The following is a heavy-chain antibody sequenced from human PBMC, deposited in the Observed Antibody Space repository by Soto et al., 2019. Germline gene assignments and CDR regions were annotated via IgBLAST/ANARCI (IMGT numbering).Heavy chain of an antibody. CDR3: AGRRTCYYYSSGYLVY. CDR1: GGSFSGYY. V-gene: IGHV4-34*01. J-gene: IGHJ4*02. D-gene: IGHD3-22*01. Sequence: QVQLQQWGAGLLKPSETLSLTCAVYGGSFSGYYWSWIRQPPGKGLEWIGEINHSGSTNYNPSLNSLVTISVDAAKNQFSLVLSSVPGAAASVVYCAGRRTCYYYSSGYLVYWGQGTLVTVSS. CDR2: INHSGST.